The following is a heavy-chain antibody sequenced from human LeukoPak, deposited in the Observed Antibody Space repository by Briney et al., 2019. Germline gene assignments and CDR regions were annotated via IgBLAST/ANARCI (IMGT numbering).Heavy chain of an antibody. D-gene: IGHD5-12*01. V-gene: IGHV4-34*01. CDR3: ARSCRILDIVATIRARLGGNGFDI. CDR1: GGSFSSYY. CDR2: IYHSGST. J-gene: IGHJ3*02. Sequence: NPSETLSLTCAVYGGSFSSYYWGWIRQPPGKGLEWIGSIYHSGSTYYNPSLKSRVTIAVETSKNQFSLKLSSVTAADKAVYYCARSCRILDIVATIRARLGGNGFDIWGQGTMVTVSS.